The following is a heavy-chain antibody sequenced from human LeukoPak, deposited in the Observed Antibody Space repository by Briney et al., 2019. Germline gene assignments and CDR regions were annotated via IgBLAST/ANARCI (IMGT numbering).Heavy chain of an antibody. J-gene: IGHJ4*02. CDR1: GYTFTSYY. D-gene: IGHD3-22*01. Sequence: ASVKVSCKASGYTFTSYYMHWVRQAPGQGLEWMGIINPSGGSTSYAQKFQGRVTMTRDTSTSTVYMELSSLRSEDTAVYYCARDGHYYDSSGCFVPSEYFDYWGQGTLVTVSS. CDR3: ARDGHYYDSSGCFVPSEYFDY. V-gene: IGHV1-46*01. CDR2: INPSGGST.